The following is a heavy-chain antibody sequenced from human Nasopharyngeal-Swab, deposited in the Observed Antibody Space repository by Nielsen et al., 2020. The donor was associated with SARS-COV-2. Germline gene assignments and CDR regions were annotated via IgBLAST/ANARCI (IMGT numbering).Heavy chain of an antibody. V-gene: IGHV3-73*01. CDR1: GFTFSDSA. J-gene: IGHJ4*02. D-gene: IGHD2-21*02. CDR2: IRSKGNNYAT. CDR3: TRCGGGCYSGRDY. Sequence: GGSLRLSCAASGFTFSDSAIHWVRQASGKGLECVGRIRSKGNNYATAYAASVKGRFIIFRDDPTNTAYLQMNSLKTEDTAVYYCTRCGGGCYSGRDYWGQGTLVTVSS.